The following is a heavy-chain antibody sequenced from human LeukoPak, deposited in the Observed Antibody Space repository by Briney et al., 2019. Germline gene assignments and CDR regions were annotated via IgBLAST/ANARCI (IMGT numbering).Heavy chain of an antibody. CDR1: GYTFTGYY. D-gene: IGHD2-2*02. CDR2: INPNSGGT. Sequence: ASVKVSCKASGYTFTGYYMHWVRQATGQGLEWMGWINPNSGGTNYAQKFQGRVTMTRDTSISTAYMELSRLRSDDTAVYYCARDLRGCSSTSCYRRFDYWGQGTLVTVSS. V-gene: IGHV1-2*02. CDR3: ARDLRGCSSTSCYRRFDY. J-gene: IGHJ4*02.